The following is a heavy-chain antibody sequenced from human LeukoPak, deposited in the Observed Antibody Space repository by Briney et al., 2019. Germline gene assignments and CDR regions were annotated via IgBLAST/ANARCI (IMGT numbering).Heavy chain of an antibody. CDR2: IIPIFGTA. V-gene: IGHV1-69*06. CDR3: ARAGRDYPGYYGMDV. Sequence: ASVKVSCKASGGTFSSYAISWVRQAPGQGLEWMGGIIPIFGTANYAQKFQGRVTITADKSTSTVYMELSSLRSEDTAVYYCARAGRDYPGYYGMDVWGQGTTVTVSS. CDR1: GGTFSSYA. D-gene: IGHD4-17*01. J-gene: IGHJ6*02.